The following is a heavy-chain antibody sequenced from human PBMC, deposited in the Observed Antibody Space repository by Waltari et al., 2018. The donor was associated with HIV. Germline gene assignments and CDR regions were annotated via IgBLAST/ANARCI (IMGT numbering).Heavy chain of an antibody. J-gene: IGHJ4*02. CDR1: GVSFSAVW. V-gene: IGHV3-15*01. Sequence: EVQLVESGGGLVKPGGSLRLSCAASGVSFSAVWLNWVRQAPGQGLELVGQIKSKTEGWTTDYAAPVKGRFTISRDDSKNMLFLEMNSLNTDDTASYYCTVGKSSGYYWGQGTLVTVSS. CDR2: IKSKTEGWTT. CDR3: TVGKSSGYY. D-gene: IGHD3-22*01.